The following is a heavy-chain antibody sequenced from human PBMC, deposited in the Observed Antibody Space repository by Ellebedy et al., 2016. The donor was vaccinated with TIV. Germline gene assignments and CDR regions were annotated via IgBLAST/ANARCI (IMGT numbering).Heavy chain of an antibody. J-gene: IGHJ5*02. Sequence: GESLKISCEASGIIVNDYFMNWVRQAPGKGLEWVSVLYPDAKTNYTDSVNGRFIVSRDSSKNTLYLQMNSLTAEDTAVYYCARDPGGGGDFGDNWFDPWGQGTLVTVSS. CDR1: GIIVNDYF. V-gene: IGHV3-66*01. CDR2: LYPDAKT. D-gene: IGHD2-21*01. CDR3: ARDPGGGGDFGDNWFDP.